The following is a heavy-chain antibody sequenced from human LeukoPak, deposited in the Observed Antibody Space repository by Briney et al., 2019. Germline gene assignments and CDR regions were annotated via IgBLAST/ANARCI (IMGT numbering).Heavy chain of an antibody. J-gene: IGHJ4*02. D-gene: IGHD6-19*01. Sequence: ASVKASCKASGGTFSSYAISWVRQAPGQGLEWMGRIIPILGIANYAQKFQGRVTITADKSTSTAYMELSSLRSEDTAVYYCARDRPGIAVAGTFDYWGQGTLVTVSS. V-gene: IGHV1-69*04. CDR3: ARDRPGIAVAGTFDY. CDR2: IIPILGIA. CDR1: GGTFSSYA.